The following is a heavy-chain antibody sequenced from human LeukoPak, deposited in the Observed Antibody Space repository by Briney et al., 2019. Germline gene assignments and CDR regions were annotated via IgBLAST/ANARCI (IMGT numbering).Heavy chain of an antibody. CDR2: IKSDGSN. D-gene: IGHD1-7*01. CDR1: GFTFSSYW. CDR3: AKVYPDNWSYPVLGY. Sequence: QPGGSLRLSCAASGFTFSSYWMHWVRQAPGKGLVWVSRIKSDGSNYYADSVKGRFTIFRDNAKNTLYLQMNSLRAEDTAVYYCAKVYPDNWSYPVLGYWGQGTLVTVSS. J-gene: IGHJ4*02. V-gene: IGHV3-74*01.